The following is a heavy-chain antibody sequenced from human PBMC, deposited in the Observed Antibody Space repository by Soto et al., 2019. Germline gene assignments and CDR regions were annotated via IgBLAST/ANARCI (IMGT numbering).Heavy chain of an antibody. Sequence: QLQLQESGPGLVKPSETLSLTCTVSGGSISSSSSYWGWIRQPPGKGLECIGSIFYSGSTYYNPSLKSRVTLSVDTSKNQFSLKLNSVTAADTAVYYCARFFYDSSGSRFDYWGQGSLVTVSS. CDR3: ARFFYDSSGSRFDY. CDR2: IFYSGST. D-gene: IGHD3-22*01. V-gene: IGHV4-39*01. CDR1: GGSISSSSSY. J-gene: IGHJ4*02.